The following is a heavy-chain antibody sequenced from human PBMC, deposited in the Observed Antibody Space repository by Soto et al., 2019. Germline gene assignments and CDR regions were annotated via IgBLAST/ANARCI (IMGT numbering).Heavy chain of an antibody. CDR1: GFTFSSYA. J-gene: IGHJ4*02. V-gene: IGHV3-23*01. D-gene: IGHD3-22*01. CDR2: ISGSGGST. Sequence: GGSLRLSCAASGFTFSSYAMSWVRQAPGKGLEWVPAISGSGGSTYYADSVKGRFTISRDNSKNTLYLQMNSLRAEDTAVYYCAKGLTPDYYDSSGPETYYFDYWGQGTLVTVSS. CDR3: AKGLTPDYYDSSGPETYYFDY.